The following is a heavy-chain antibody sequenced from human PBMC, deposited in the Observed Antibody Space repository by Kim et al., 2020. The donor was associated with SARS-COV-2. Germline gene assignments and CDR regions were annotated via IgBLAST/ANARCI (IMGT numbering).Heavy chain of an antibody. CDR2: IYYSGST. CDR1: GGSISSYY. J-gene: IGHJ3*02. CDR3: ARAWGGGFYCGGDCYPLDAFDI. D-gene: IGHD2-21*02. V-gene: IGHV4-59*13. Sequence: SETLSLTCTVSGGSISSYYWSWIRQPPGKGLEWIGYIYYSGSTNYNPSLKSRVTISVDTSKNQFSLKLSSVTAADTAVYYCARAWGGGFYCGGDCYPLDAFDIWGQGTMVTVSS.